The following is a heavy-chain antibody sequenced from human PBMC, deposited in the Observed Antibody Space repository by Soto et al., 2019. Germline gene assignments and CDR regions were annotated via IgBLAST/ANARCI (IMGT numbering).Heavy chain of an antibody. V-gene: IGHV4-30-4*01. D-gene: IGHD3-16*01. CDR1: GDSISSGNKY. Sequence: KPSETLSLTCTVSGDSISSGNKYWSRIRQAPGKGLEWIGYIFSSGTTYYNPSLKSRLTMSLDTSQNQFPLRLASVTDADSAVYYCARVPSPFDYYYAMDVWGQGTTVTVSS. CDR3: ARVPSPFDYYYAMDV. J-gene: IGHJ6*02. CDR2: IFSSGTT.